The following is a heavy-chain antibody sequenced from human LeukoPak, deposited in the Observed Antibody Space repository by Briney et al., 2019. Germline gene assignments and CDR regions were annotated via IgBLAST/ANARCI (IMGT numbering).Heavy chain of an antibody. CDR1: GFTFSDFY. Sequence: GGSLRLSCAASGFTFSDFYMSWICQAPGKGLEWISYISSGGDSIYYADSVKGRFTISRDNAKNLLHLQMNGLRAEDTAVYYCARGSGYFDPWGQGTLVTVSS. J-gene: IGHJ4*02. CDR2: ISSGGDSI. CDR3: ARGSGYFDP. D-gene: IGHD3-10*01. V-gene: IGHV3-11*04.